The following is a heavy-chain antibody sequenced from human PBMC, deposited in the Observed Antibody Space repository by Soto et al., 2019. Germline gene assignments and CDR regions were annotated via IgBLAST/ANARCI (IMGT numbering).Heavy chain of an antibody. CDR2: TSGSGGST. J-gene: IGHJ4*02. CDR1: GFPFSSYS. Sequence: PGGSLRLSCAASGFPFSSYSMSWVRQAPGKGLEWVSATSGSGGSTYYADSVKGRFTISRDNSKNTMYLQMNSLRAEDTAVFYCAKARGSSTPAPGSYWGQGTLVTVSS. D-gene: IGHD2-2*01. V-gene: IGHV3-23*01. CDR3: AKARGSSTPAPGSY.